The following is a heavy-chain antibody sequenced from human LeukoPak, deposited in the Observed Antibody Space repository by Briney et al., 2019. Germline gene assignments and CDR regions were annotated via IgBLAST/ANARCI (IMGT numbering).Heavy chain of an antibody. J-gene: IGHJ1*01. CDR1: GYTFTSYY. D-gene: IGHD6-6*01. CDR3: ARDDAEYSSSHFQH. CDR2: INPSGCST. V-gene: IGHV1-46*01. Sequence: GASVTVSCKASGYTFTSYYMHWVRQAPGQGLEGMGIINPSGCSTSYAQKFQGRATITMETSTGTVYMELSSVRSEDTAVYYCARDDAEYSSSHFQHWGQGTLVTVSS.